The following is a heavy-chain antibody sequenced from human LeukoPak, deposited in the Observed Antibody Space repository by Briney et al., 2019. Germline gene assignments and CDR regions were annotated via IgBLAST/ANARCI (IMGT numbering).Heavy chain of an antibody. CDR3: ASGSVDFCSSTSCPVYYFDY. Sequence: SQTLSLTCTVSGGSISSGDYYWSWIRRPPGKGLEWIGYIYYSGSTYYNPSLKSRVTISVDTSKNQFSLKLSSVTAADTAVYYCASGSVDFCSSTSCPVYYFDYWGQGTLVTVSS. CDR2: IYYSGST. D-gene: IGHD2-2*01. J-gene: IGHJ4*02. V-gene: IGHV4-30-4*01. CDR1: GGSISSGDYY.